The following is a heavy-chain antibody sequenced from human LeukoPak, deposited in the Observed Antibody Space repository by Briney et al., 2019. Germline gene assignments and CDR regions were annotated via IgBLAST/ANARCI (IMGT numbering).Heavy chain of an antibody. V-gene: IGHV1-46*01. CDR3: ARVVRYFDWLSTMKAYFDY. D-gene: IGHD3-9*01. CDR1: GYTFTSYY. CDR2: INPSGGST. Sequence: WASVKVSCKASGYTFTSYYMHWVRQAPGQGLEWMGIINPSGGSTSYAQKFQGRVTMTRDMSTSTVYMELRSLRSDDTAVYYCARVVRYFDWLSTMKAYFDYWGQGTLVTVSS. J-gene: IGHJ4*02.